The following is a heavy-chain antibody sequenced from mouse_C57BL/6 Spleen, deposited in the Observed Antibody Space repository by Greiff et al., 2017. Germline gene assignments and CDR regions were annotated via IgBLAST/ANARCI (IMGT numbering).Heavy chain of an antibody. CDR1: GYTFTGYW. CDR3: ARVLYYAMDY. CDR2: IFPGSGST. V-gene: IGHV1-9*01. J-gene: IGHJ4*01. Sequence: QVQLQQSGAELMQPGASVKLSCKATGYTFTGYWIEWVKQRPGHGLEWIGDIFPGSGSTNYNETFKGKATFTADTSSNTAYMQLSSLTTEDSAICYCARVLYYAMDYWGQGTSVTVSS.